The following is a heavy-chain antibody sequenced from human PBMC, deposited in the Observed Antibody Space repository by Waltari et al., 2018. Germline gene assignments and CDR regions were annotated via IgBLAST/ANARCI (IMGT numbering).Heavy chain of an antibody. V-gene: IGHV3-7*01. CDR2: IKQDGSEN. CDR1: GFTFSSYR. D-gene: IGHD4-17*01. J-gene: IGHJ6*03. CDR3: ARVFVYGANSGKRPMDV. Sequence: EVQMVESGGGLVQPGGSLRLSCASSGFTFSSYRLPWARQAPGKGLEWVANIKQDGSENYYVDSVKGRFTISRDDAKNSLYLQMNSLRNEDTAVYFCARVFVYGANSGKRPMDVWGKGTTVTVSS.